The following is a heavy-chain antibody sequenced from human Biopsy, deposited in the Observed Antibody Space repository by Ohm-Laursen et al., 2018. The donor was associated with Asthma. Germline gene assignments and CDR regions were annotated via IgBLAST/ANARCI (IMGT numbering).Heavy chain of an antibody. J-gene: IGHJ4*02. Sequence: SLRLSCAATGFTFSSYGMYWVRQVPGQGLEWVANIKHDGSEKNHVDSLKGRFTISRDNAKNLLFLQMNSLRAEDTAFYYCAKVRSDWVITESFDYWGQGVLVTVSS. D-gene: IGHD3-22*01. CDR3: AKVRSDWVITESFDY. CDR2: IKHDGSEK. CDR1: GFTFSSYG. V-gene: IGHV3-7*03.